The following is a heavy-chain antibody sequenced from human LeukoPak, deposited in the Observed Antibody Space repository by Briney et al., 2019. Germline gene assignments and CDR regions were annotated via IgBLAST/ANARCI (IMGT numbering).Heavy chain of an antibody. V-gene: IGHV3-21*01. CDR1: GFTFSSYS. CDR2: ISNSGSYI. CDR3: ARDPSSSSPPYFDY. D-gene: IGHD6-6*01. J-gene: IGHJ4*02. Sequence: GGSLRLSCAASGFTFSSYSMNWVRQAPGKGLEWVSSISNSGSYIYYADSVKGRFTISRDNAKNSLYLQMNSLRAEDTAVYYCARDPSSSSPPYFDYWGQGTLVTVSS.